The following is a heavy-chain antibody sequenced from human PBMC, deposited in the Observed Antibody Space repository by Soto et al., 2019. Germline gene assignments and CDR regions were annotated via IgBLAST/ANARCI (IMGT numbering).Heavy chain of an antibody. Sequence: QVQLVQSGAEVKKPGSSVKVSCKASGGTFSNYAINWVRQAPGQGLVWMGGIIPIFGTANYGQKFQGGVTITADESTSTAYMELSSLRSADTAVLYCARGGGKRLQQSGLYDAECFHHWGQGTMVTVSS. CDR2: IIPIFGTA. J-gene: IGHJ1*01. CDR1: GGTFSNYA. CDR3: ARGGGKRLQQSGLYDAECFHH. V-gene: IGHV1-69*12. D-gene: IGHD5-12*01.